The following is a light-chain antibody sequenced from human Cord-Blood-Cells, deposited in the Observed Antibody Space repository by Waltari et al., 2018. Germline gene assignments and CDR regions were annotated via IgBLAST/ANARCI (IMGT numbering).Light chain of an antibody. J-gene: IGKJ1*01. Sequence: ELVMTQPPATLSVSAAERATLACRASQSISSNLAWYQQKPGQAPRLLIYGASTRATGIPARFSGSGSGTEFTLTISSLQSEDFAVYYCQQYNNWPRTFGQGTKVEIK. CDR2: GAS. V-gene: IGKV3-15*01. CDR3: QQYNNWPRT. CDR1: QSISSN.